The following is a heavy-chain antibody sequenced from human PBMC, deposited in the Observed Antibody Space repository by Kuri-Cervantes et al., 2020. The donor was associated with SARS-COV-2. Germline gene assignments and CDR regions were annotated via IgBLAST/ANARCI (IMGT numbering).Heavy chain of an antibody. V-gene: IGHV1-46*01. J-gene: IGHJ5*02. CDR3: AAAPKIAVAGTGWWFDP. Sequence: ASVKVSCKASGYTFTSYYMHWVRQAPGQGLEWMGIINPSGGSTSYAQKFQGRVTMTRDTSTSTVYMELSSLRSEDTAVYYCAAAPKIAVAGTGWWFDPWGQGPVVTVSS. CDR1: GYTFTSYY. D-gene: IGHD6-19*01. CDR2: INPSGGST.